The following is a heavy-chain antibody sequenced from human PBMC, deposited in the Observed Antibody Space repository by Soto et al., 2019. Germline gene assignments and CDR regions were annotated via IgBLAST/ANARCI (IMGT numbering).Heavy chain of an antibody. CDR3: AATYSVSYYAVDY. V-gene: IGHV3-30*03. Sequence: VQLVESGGGVVQPGRSLRLSCAASGFTFSSYGMHWVRQAPGKGLEWVAVISDDGSNKYYADSVKGRFTISRDNSKTTLWLQMNSLRPEDTAVFYCAATYSVSYYAVDYWGQGTLVTVSS. D-gene: IGHD1-26*01. J-gene: IGHJ4*02. CDR1: GFTFSSYG. CDR2: ISDDGSNK.